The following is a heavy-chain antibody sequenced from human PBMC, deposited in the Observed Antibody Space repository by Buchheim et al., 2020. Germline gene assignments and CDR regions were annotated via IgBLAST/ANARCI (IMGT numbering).Heavy chain of an antibody. Sequence: QVQLVESGGGVVQPGRSLRLSCAASGFTFSSYAMHWVRQAPGKGLEWVAVISYDGSNKYYADSVKGRFTISRDNSKNTLYLQMNSLRAEDTAVYYCARATYDFWSGYSGNYYYGMDVWGQGTT. CDR2: ISYDGSNK. CDR3: ARATYDFWSGYSGNYYYGMDV. D-gene: IGHD3-3*01. J-gene: IGHJ6*02. V-gene: IGHV3-30-3*01. CDR1: GFTFSSYA.